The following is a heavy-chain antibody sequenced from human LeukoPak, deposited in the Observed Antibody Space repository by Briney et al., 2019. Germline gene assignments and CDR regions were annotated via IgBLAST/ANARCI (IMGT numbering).Heavy chain of an antibody. J-gene: IGHJ4*02. D-gene: IGHD6-19*01. CDR2: INAGSGNT. CDR1: GYTFTSYA. CDR3: AIGSYSSGLSLTYFDY. Sequence: ASVKVSCKASGYTFTSYAMHWVRQAPGQRLEWMGWINAGSGNTKYSQKFQGRVTITRDTSASTAYMELSRLRSEDTAVYYCAIGSYSSGLSLTYFDYWGQGTLVSVSS. V-gene: IGHV1-3*01.